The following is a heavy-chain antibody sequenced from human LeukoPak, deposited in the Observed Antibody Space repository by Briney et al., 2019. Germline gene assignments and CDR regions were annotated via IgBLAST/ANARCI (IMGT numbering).Heavy chain of an antibody. J-gene: IGHJ5*02. CDR1: GFTFSNFV. V-gene: IGHV3-30-3*01. CDR2: TSYDENNK. D-gene: IGHD2-2*01. CDR3: ARGSTYDWFDP. Sequence: PGGSLRLSCAASGFTFSNFVMHWLRQAPGKGLEWVAVTSYDENNKCYVDSVKGRFTISRDNSKNTLYLQMSSLRAEDTAVYYYARGSTYDWFDPWGQGTLVTVSS.